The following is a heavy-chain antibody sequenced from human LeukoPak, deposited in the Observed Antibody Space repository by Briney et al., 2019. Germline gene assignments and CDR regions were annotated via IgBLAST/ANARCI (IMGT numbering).Heavy chain of an antibody. CDR3: AKYGVAAAGTSYYYYMDV. D-gene: IGHD6-13*01. J-gene: IGHJ6*03. Sequence: GGSLRLSCAASGFAFSSYGMSWVRQAPGKGLEWVSAISGSGGSTYYADSVKGRFTISRDNSKNTLYLQMNSLRAEDTAVYYCAKYGVAAAGTSYYYYMDVWGKGTTVTISS. CDR1: GFAFSSYG. V-gene: IGHV3-23*01. CDR2: ISGSGGST.